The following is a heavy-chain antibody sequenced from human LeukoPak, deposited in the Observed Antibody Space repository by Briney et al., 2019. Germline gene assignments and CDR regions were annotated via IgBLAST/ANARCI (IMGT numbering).Heavy chain of an antibody. V-gene: IGHV3-43*01. J-gene: IGHJ4*02. CDR1: GFTFDDYT. D-gene: IGHD1-1*01. CDR2: ISWDGGST. CDR3: AKDPQRYNWNDLPDY. Sequence: PGGFLRLSCAASGFTFDDYTMHWVRQAPGKGLEWFSLISWDGGSTYYADSVKGRFTISRDNSKNSLYLQMNSLRTEDTALYYCAKDPQRYNWNDLPDYGGQETLVTVPS.